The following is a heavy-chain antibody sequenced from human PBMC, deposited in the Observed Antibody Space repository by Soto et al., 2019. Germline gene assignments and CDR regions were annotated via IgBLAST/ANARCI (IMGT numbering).Heavy chain of an antibody. CDR3: VGNSSTWSDF. J-gene: IGHJ4*02. CDR1: GYSFTNYG. CDR2: ISVYYGYS. D-gene: IGHD6-13*01. V-gene: IGHV1-18*01. Sequence: HVHLVQSAAEVKKPGASVKVSCKTSGYSFTNYGISWVRQAPGQGLQWMGWISVYYGYSNYAQKFQDRVTLTTDTSSTTAHMQLRNLRSDDTALYYCVGNSSTWSDFWGQGTLVTVSS.